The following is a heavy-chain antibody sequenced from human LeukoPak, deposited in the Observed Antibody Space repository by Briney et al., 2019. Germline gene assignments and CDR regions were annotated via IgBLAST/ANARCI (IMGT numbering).Heavy chain of an antibody. CDR1: GGSISSYY. CDR3: ASQAATGNYFDQ. D-gene: IGHD6-13*01. V-gene: IGHV4-4*07. Sequence: SETLSLTCTVSGGSISSYYWSWIRQPAGKGLEWIGRIYTSGSTNYNPSLKSRVTMSVDTSKNQFSLNLSSMTAADTAVYHCASQAATGNYFDQWGQGTLVTVSS. J-gene: IGHJ4*02. CDR2: IYTSGST.